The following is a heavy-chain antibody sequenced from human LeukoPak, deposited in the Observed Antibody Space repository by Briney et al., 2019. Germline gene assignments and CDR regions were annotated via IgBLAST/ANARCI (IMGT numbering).Heavy chain of an antibody. CDR3: ARDRTGLGRPYYYGMDV. Sequence: PSETLSPTCAVYGGSFSGYYWSWIRQPPGKGLEWIGEINHSGSTNYNPSLKSRVTISVDTSKNQFSLKLSSVTAADTAMYYCARDRTGLGRPYYYGMDVWGQGTTVTVSS. J-gene: IGHJ6*02. CDR1: GGSFSGYY. D-gene: IGHD3/OR15-3a*01. CDR2: INHSGST. V-gene: IGHV4-34*01.